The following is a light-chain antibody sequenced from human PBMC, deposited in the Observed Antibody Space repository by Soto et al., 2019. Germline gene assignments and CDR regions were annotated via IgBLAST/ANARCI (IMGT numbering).Light chain of an antibody. Sequence: QYVLTQPPSASGTPGQGVTISCSGSTSNIGSNYVYWYQQLPGTAPTLLIYRNNQRPSGVPDRFSGSKSGTSASLAISGLRSDDEADYFCATWDDSLNGFYVFGTGTKLTVL. CDR3: ATWDDSLNGFYV. J-gene: IGLJ1*01. CDR2: RNN. CDR1: TSNIGSNY. V-gene: IGLV1-47*01.